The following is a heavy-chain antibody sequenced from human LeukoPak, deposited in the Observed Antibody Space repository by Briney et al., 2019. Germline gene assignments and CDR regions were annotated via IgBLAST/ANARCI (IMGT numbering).Heavy chain of an antibody. CDR1: GGSISSGGYY. V-gene: IGHV4-31*03. Sequence: SQTLSLTCTVSGGSISSGGYYWSWIRQHPGKGLEWIGYIYYSGSTYYNPSLKSRVTISVDTSKNQFSLKLSSVTAADTAVYYCARRTVDCSSTSCYVGAFDIWGQGTMVTVSS. CDR3: ARRTVDCSSTSCYVGAFDI. D-gene: IGHD2-2*01. CDR2: IYYSGST. J-gene: IGHJ3*02.